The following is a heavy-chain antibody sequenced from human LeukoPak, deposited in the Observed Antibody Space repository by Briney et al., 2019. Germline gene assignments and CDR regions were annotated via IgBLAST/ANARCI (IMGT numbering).Heavy chain of an antibody. CDR3: ARRAAEPDYYYGSGSSVYYYMDV. D-gene: IGHD3-10*01. CDR2: IYYSGST. J-gene: IGHJ6*03. CDR1: GGSISSSSYY. V-gene: IGHV4-39*07. Sequence: PSETLSLTCTVSGGSISSSSYYWGWIRQPPGKGLEWIGSIYYSGSTTYNPSLMRLVTISVDTSKNQFSLKLSSVNAADTAVYYCARRAAEPDYYYGSGSSVYYYMDVWGKGTTVTISS.